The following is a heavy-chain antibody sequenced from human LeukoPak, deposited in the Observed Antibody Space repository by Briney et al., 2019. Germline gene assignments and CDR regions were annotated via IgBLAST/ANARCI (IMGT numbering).Heavy chain of an antibody. J-gene: IGHJ6*03. CDR3: AKDIGSGSRYYYYMDV. CDR1: GFTFDDYA. D-gene: IGHD3-10*01. CDR2: ISWNSGSI. Sequence: PGGSLRLSCAASGFTFDDYAMHWVRQAPGKGLGRVSGISWNSGSIGYADSVKGRFTISRDNAKNSLYLQMNSLRAEDTALYYCAKDIGSGSRYYYYMDVWGKGTTVTVSS. V-gene: IGHV3-9*01.